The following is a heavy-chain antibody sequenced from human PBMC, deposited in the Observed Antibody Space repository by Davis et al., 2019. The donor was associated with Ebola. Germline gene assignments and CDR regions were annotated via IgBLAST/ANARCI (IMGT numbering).Heavy chain of an antibody. CDR1: GFTFSSYA. Sequence: GESLKISCAASGFTFSSYAMSWVRQAPGKGLEWVSAISGSGGSTYYADSVKGRFTIYRDNSKNTLYLQMNSLRAEDTAVYYCAKRMLLWFGEFFGFDYWGQGTLVTVSS. V-gene: IGHV3-23*01. J-gene: IGHJ4*02. CDR3: AKRMLLWFGEFFGFDY. D-gene: IGHD3-10*01. CDR2: ISGSGGST.